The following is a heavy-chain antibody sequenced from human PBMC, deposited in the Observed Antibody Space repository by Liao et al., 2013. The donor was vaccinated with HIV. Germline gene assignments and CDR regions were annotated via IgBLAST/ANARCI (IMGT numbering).Heavy chain of an antibody. CDR2: IYHSGST. V-gene: IGHV4-30-2*01. CDR3: ARVGVVVAPDY. D-gene: IGHD2-15*01. Sequence: QVQLQESGPGLVRPSQTLSLTCAVSGGSISSGGYSWSWIRQPPGKGLEWIGYIYHSGSTYYNPSLKSRVTISVDRSKNQFSLKLSSVTAADTAVYYCARVGVVVAPDYWGQGTLVTVSS. J-gene: IGHJ4*02. CDR1: GGSISSGGYS.